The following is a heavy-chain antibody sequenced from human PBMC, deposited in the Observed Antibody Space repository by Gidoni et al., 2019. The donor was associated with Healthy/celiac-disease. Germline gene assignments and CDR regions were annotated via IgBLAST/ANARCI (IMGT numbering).Heavy chain of an antibody. CDR2: ILYDGSNK. V-gene: IGHV3-33*01. CDR3: ARSTTRVRGVLSLGY. CDR1: GFTCSSDG. Sequence: QVQLVESGGGVVHPARSLRLSGAASGFTCSSDGMHLVRQAPCKVLALVAVILYDGSNKYYADTVKGLLTTSRDNYNISLSLQMTSLRAVDTAVYCCARSTTRVRGVLSLGYWGQVTLFTVSS. D-gene: IGHD3-10*01. J-gene: IGHJ4*02.